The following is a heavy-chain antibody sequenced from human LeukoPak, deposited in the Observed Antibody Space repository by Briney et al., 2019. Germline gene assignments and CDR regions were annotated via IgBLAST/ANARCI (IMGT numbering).Heavy chain of an antibody. V-gene: IGHV1-46*01. CDR3: ARDMYGGYSYAPPWYYFDY. Sequence: ASVKVSCKASGYTFTSYYMHWVRQAPGQGLEWMGIINPSGGSTSYAQKFQGRVTMTRDTSTSTVYMELSSLRPEDTAVYYCARDMYGGYSYAPPWYYFDYWGQGTLVTVSS. D-gene: IGHD5-18*01. J-gene: IGHJ4*02. CDR2: INPSGGST. CDR1: GYTFTSYY.